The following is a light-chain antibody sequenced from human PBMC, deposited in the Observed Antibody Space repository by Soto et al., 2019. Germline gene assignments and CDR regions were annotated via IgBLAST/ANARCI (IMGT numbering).Light chain of an antibody. Sequence: DIQMTQSPSTLSASVGDRVTITCRASQSISSWLAWYQQKPGKAPKLLIYDASSLESGVPSRFSGSGSETEFTLSISSLQPEDFATYFCQQIYSAPLTFGGGTKWIS. CDR1: QSISSW. J-gene: IGKJ4*01. V-gene: IGKV1-5*01. CDR3: QQIYSAPLT. CDR2: DAS.